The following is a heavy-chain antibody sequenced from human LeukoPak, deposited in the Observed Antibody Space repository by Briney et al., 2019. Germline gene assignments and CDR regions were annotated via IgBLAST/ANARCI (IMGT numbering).Heavy chain of an antibody. J-gene: IGHJ4*02. Sequence: GGSQTLSCAVSGFTLSSYWMSWVRQAPGKGLEWVANINRDGSEKYYVDSVKGRFIISRDNAKSTLYLQMNSLSAGDTGVYYCTREGGYDAGTYGAGDYWGQGTLVTVSS. V-gene: IGHV3-7*01. CDR2: INRDGSEK. CDR3: TREGGYDAGTYGAGDY. CDR1: GFTLSSYW. D-gene: IGHD3-10*01.